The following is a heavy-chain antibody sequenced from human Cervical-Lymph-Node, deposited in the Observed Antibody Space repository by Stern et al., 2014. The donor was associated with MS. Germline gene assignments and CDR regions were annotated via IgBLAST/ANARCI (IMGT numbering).Heavy chain of an antibody. Sequence: VQLVESGAEVMKPGASVTVSCKASGYTFTTYDIHWVRQATGQGLEWMGRMGPNSGNTGYAQRFQDRVTMTRNTSFSTAYMKLGSLRSDDTAVYYCARALRGDFYGMDVWGQGTTVTVSS. CDR3: ARALRGDFYGMDV. V-gene: IGHV1-8*01. CDR1: GYTFTTYD. J-gene: IGHJ6*02. CDR2: MGPNSGNT. D-gene: IGHD2-21*01.